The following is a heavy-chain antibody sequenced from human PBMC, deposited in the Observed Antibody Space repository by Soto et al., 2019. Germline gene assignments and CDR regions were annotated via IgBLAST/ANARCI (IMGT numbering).Heavy chain of an antibody. V-gene: IGHV3-74*01. CDR1: GFTFRSYW. CDR3: AREGVGYSYGNFDY. Sequence: GGSLRLSCAVSGFTFRSYWMHWVRQAPGKGLVWVSRINSDGSSTNYADSVKGRCTVSRDNAKSTLYLQMNSLGAEDTAVYYCAREGVGYSYGNFDYWGQGTLVTVSS. CDR2: INSDGSST. J-gene: IGHJ4*02. D-gene: IGHD5-18*01.